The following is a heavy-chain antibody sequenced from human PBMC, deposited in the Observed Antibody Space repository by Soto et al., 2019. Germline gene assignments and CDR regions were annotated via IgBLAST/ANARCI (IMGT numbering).Heavy chain of an antibody. V-gene: IGHV1-3*04. Sequence: ASVKVSCKASGYTFTSYPMHWVRQAPGQRLEWMGWINTGNGDTKYSQKFQGRVTITRDTSATTAYMELSSLRSEDTAVYYCAREPPTKINGWYNWLDPWGQGTQVTVSS. D-gene: IGHD6-19*01. CDR3: AREPPTKINGWYNWLDP. CDR2: INTGNGDT. CDR1: GYTFTSYP. J-gene: IGHJ5*02.